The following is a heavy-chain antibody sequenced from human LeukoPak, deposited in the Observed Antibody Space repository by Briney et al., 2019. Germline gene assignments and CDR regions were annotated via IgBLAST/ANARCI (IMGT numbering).Heavy chain of an antibody. D-gene: IGHD6-19*01. CDR3: AKDRGSGWFDAFDI. CDR2: ISWNSGSI. CDR1: GLTFDDYS. Sequence: GGSLRLSCAASGLTFDDYSMHWVRQAPGEGLEWVSGISWNSGSIGYADCVKGRFTISRDNAKNSLYLQMNSLRAEDMALYYCAKDRGSGWFDAFDIWGQGTMVTVSS. V-gene: IGHV3-9*03. J-gene: IGHJ3*02.